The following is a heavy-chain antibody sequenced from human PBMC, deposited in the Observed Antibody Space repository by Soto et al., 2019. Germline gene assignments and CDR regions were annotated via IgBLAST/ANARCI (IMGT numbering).Heavy chain of an antibody. Sequence: GGSLRLSCAASGFTFSSYAMSWVRQAPGKGLEWVSAISGSGGSTYYADSVKGRFTISRDNSKNTLYLQMNSLRAEDTAVYYCAKKSRFLEWSPVDYWGQGTLVTVSS. D-gene: IGHD3-3*01. CDR3: AKKSRFLEWSPVDY. J-gene: IGHJ4*02. CDR2: ISGSGGST. V-gene: IGHV3-23*01. CDR1: GFTFSSYA.